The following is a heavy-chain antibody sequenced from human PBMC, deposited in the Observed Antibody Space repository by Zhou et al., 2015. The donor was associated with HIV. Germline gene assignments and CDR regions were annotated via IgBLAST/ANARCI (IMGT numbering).Heavy chain of an antibody. V-gene: IGHV1-69*01. CDR3: AREEKGVAGGRPFYFDY. J-gene: IGHJ4*02. CDR2: IIPIFGTA. CDR1: GGTFSSYA. Sequence: QVQLVQSGAEVKKPGSSVKVSCKASGGTFSSYAISWVRQAPGQGLEWMGGIIPIFGTANYAQKFQGRVTITADESTSTAYMELSSLRSEDTAVYYCAREEKGVAGGRPFYFDYWGQGTLVTVSS. D-gene: IGHD6-19*01.